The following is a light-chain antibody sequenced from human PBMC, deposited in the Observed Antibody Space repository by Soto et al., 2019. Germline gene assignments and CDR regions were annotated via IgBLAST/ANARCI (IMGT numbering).Light chain of an antibody. J-gene: IGLJ1*01. CDR1: NIGSKS. CDR3: QVWDTRSDQYV. V-gene: IGLV3-21*02. CDR2: ADS. Sequence: SYALTQPPSVSVAPGQTAKITCGGANIGSKSVHWYQQKPGQAPVLVVYADSDRPSGIPERVSGSNSGNTATLTISRVEAGDEAEYYCQVWDTRSDQYVFGTGTKVTVL.